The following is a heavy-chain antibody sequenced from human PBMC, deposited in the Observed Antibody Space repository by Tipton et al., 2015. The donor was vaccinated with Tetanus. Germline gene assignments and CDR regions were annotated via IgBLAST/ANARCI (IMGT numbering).Heavy chain of an antibody. CDR2: IDPNSGGT. CDR1: GYTFTGYY. J-gene: IGHJ5*02. CDR3: AREMEGYCGGGSCVQDNWLDP. Sequence: QLVQSGAEVKKPGASVKVSCKASGYTFTGYYMYWVRQAPGQGLEWMGWIDPNSGGTDYAQKFQGRVTMTRDTSISTAYMELCRLSFDDTAVYYCAREMEGYCGGGSCVQDNWLDPWGRGALVAVSS. D-gene: IGHD2-15*01. V-gene: IGHV1-2*02.